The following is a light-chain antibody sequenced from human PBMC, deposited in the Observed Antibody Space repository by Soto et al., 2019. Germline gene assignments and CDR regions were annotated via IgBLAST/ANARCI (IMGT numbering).Light chain of an antibody. CDR3: GADHGSGSNFAYV. J-gene: IGLJ1*01. CDR1: SGYSNYK. Sequence: QSVLTQPPSASASLGASVTLTCTLSSGYSNYKVDWYQQRPGKGPRFVMRVGTGGIVGSKGDGIPDRFSVLGSGLNRYLTIKNIQEEDGSDYHGGADHGSGSNFAYVFGTGTKLTVL. CDR2: VGTGGIVG. V-gene: IGLV9-49*01.